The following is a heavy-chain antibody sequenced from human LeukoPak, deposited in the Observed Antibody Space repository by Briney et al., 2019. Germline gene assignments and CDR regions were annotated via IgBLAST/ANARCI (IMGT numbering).Heavy chain of an antibody. CDR2: INQDGSQK. CDR3: AKGLGVVIDFLVFDN. V-gene: IGHV3-7*03. J-gene: IGHJ4*02. CDR1: GFTFNSYW. D-gene: IGHD3-3*01. Sequence: GGSLRLSCAASGFTFNSYWMTWVRQAPGRGLEWVASINQDGSQKYYVESLKGRFTISRDNAKNSHYLQMNSLRAEDTAIYYCAKGLGVVIDFLVFDNWGQGTLVTVSS.